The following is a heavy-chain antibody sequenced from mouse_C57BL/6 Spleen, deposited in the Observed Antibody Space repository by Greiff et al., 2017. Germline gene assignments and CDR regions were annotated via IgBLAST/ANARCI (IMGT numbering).Heavy chain of an antibody. J-gene: IGHJ4*01. D-gene: IGHD1-1*01. CDR2: ISSGGDYI. CDR1: GFTFSSYA. Sequence: EVQGVESGEGLVKPGGSLKLSCAASGFTFSSYAMPWVRQTPEKRLEWVAYISSGGDYIYYADTVKGRFTISRDNARNTLYLQMSSLKSEDTAMYYCTRDGYYGSSRMDYWGQGTSVTVSS. CDR3: TRDGYYGSSRMDY. V-gene: IGHV5-9-1*02.